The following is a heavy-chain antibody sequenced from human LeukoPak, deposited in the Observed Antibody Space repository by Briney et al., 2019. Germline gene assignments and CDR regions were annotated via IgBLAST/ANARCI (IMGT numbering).Heavy chain of an antibody. D-gene: IGHD2-8*02. CDR1: GFTFSDYW. J-gene: IGHJ4*02. CDR2: IKPDGSEK. CDR3: PSYWYWWSDLGY. Sequence: PGGSLRLSCAASGFTFSDYWMTWVRQAPGRGLEWVANIKPDGSEKYYVDSVRGRFTISRDNAKNSLYLQMNSLRVEDTAVYYCPSYWYWWSDLGYWGQGTLVTVSS. V-gene: IGHV3-7*01.